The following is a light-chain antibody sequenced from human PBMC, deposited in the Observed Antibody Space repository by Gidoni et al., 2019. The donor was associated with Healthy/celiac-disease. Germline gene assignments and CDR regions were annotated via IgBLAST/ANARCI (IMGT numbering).Light chain of an antibody. Sequence: DIQMTQSPSSLSASVGDRVTITCRASQSISSYLNWYQQKPGKAPKLLIDAASSLQSGVPSRFSGSGSGTDFILTISSLQPEDFATYYCQQSYSTPFTFGPGTKVDIK. CDR1: QSISSY. J-gene: IGKJ3*01. CDR2: AAS. V-gene: IGKV1-39*01. CDR3: QQSYSTPFT.